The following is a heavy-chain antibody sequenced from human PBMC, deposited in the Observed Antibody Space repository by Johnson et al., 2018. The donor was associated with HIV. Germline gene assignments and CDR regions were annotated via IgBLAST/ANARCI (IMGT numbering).Heavy chain of an antibody. V-gene: IGHV3-23*04. CDR2: ISGSGGST. CDR3: ARDLPGIYDAFDL. J-gene: IGHJ3*01. CDR1: GFTFSSYA. D-gene: IGHD1-26*01. Sequence: VQLVESGGGVVQPGRSLRLSCAASGFTFSSYAMSWVRQAPGKGLEWVSGISGSGGSTYYADSVKGRFTISRDNSKNTLYLQMHSLRTEDTAYYYCARDLPGIYDAFDLWGQGTKVTISS.